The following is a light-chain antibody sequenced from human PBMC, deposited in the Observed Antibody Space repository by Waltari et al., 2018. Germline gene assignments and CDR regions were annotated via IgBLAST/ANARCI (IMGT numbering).Light chain of an antibody. CDR3: QQSYSTQFT. V-gene: IGKV1-39*01. Sequence: DIQLTQSPSSLSAFVRDRVTIPCRASESIGNYLNWYQQKPGRAPNLLIYTAATLQSGVPSRFSCNGSGTDFTLTISSLQPEDFATYFCQQSYSTQFTFGPGTKVDIK. J-gene: IGKJ3*01. CDR2: TAA. CDR1: ESIGNY.